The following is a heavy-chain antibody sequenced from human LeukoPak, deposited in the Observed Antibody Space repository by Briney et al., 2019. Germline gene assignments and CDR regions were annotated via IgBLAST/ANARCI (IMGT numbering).Heavy chain of an antibody. V-gene: IGHV3-23*01. CDR2: ISGSGGST. Sequence: QPGGSLRLSCVSSGFSFSNYAMSWVRQAPGKGLEWVSSISGSGGSTHYADSVKGRLTISRDKTKNTLYLQMNSLRAEDTAVYYCAKSAYYDASGYYREYYFDYWGQGTLVTVSS. J-gene: IGHJ4*02. CDR1: GFSFSNYA. D-gene: IGHD3-22*01. CDR3: AKSAYYDASGYYREYYFDY.